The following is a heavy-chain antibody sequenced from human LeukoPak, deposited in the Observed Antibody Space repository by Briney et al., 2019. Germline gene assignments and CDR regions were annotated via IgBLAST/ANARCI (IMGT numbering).Heavy chain of an antibody. D-gene: IGHD3-3*01. CDR2: IYYSGST. V-gene: IGHV4-39*01. CDR3: ARSLVYDFWSGYWVGAFDI. Sequence: PSETLSLTCTVSGGSISSSSYYWGWIRQPPGKGLEWIGTIYYSGSTYYNPSLKSRVTISVDTSKNQFSLKLSSVTAADTAVYYCARSLVYDFWSGYWVGAFDIWGQGTMVTVSS. J-gene: IGHJ3*02. CDR1: GGSISSSSYY.